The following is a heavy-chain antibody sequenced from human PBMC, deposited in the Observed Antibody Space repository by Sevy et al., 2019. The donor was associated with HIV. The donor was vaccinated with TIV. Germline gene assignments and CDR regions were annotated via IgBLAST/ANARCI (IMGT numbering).Heavy chain of an antibody. CDR2: IYWNDDK. CDR1: GFSLSTSGVG. CDR3: AHRPPIAVSGTDWFDP. D-gene: IGHD6-19*01. J-gene: IGHJ5*02. V-gene: IGHV2-5*01. Sequence: SGPTLVNPTQTLTLTCTFSGFSLSTSGVGVGWIRQPPGKALEWLALIYWNDDKRYSPSLKRRLTITKDTSKNQVVLTMTNMDPVDTATYSCAHRPPIAVSGTDWFDPWGQGTLVTVSS.